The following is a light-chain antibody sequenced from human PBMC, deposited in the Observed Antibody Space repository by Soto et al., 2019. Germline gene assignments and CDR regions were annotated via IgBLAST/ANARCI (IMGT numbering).Light chain of an antibody. V-gene: IGKV3-20*01. CDR1: QSVNSNS. CDR3: QQYGSSPLT. Sequence: EIVLTQSPGTLSLSPGERATLSCGASQSVNSNSLAWYQQKPGQAPRLLFYAASNRASGVPDRFSASGSGTDFTLTISRLEPEDFAVYLCQQYGSSPLTFGGGTKVEIK. J-gene: IGKJ4*01. CDR2: AAS.